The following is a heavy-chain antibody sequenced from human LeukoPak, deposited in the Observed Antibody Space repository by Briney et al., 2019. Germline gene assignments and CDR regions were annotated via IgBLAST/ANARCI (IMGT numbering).Heavy chain of an antibody. Sequence: SVKVSCKASGGTFGSYAISWVRQAPGQGLEWMGGIIPIFGTANYAQKFQGRVTITADESTSTAYMELSSLRSEDTAVYYCARSQYYYDSSGYYNFDYWGQGTLVTVSS. V-gene: IGHV1-69*13. J-gene: IGHJ4*02. D-gene: IGHD3-22*01. CDR3: ARSQYYYDSSGYYNFDY. CDR1: GGTFGSYA. CDR2: IIPIFGTA.